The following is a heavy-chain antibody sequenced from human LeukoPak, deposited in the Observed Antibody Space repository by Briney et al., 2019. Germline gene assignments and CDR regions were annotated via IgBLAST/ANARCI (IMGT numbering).Heavy chain of an antibody. CDR2: ISSSGSTI. D-gene: IGHD5-18*01. CDR3: ARVPGYSYGSRYMDV. Sequence: GGSLRLSCSASGFTFSDYYMSWIRQAPGKGLEWVSYISSSGSTIYYVDSVKGRFTISRDNAKNSLYLQMNSLRAEDTAVYYCARVPGYSYGSRYMDVWGKGTTVTVSS. J-gene: IGHJ6*03. V-gene: IGHV3-11*04. CDR1: GFTFSDYY.